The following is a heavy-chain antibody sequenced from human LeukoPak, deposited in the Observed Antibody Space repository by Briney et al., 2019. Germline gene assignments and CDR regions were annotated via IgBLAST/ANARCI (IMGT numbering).Heavy chain of an antibody. CDR3: ARGSNYDFWTIDLGGPDAFDI. D-gene: IGHD3-3*01. V-gene: IGHV4-59*11. CDR2: IYYSGST. CDR1: GGSISSHY. Sequence: SETLSLTCTVSGGSISSHYWSWIRQPPGKGLEWIGYIYYSGSTNYNPSLKSRVTISVDTSKNQFSLKLSSVTAADPAVYYCARGSNYDFWTIDLGGPDAFDIWGQGTMVTVSS. J-gene: IGHJ3*02.